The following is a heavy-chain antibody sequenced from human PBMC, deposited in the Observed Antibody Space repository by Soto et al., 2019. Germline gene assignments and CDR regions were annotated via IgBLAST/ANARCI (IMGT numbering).Heavy chain of an antibody. J-gene: IGHJ4*02. CDR2: IYYSGST. D-gene: IGHD3-9*01. Sequence: SETLSLTCTVSGGSISSSSYYWGWIRQPPGKGLEWIGSIYYSGSTYYTPSLKSRVTISVDTSKIQFSLKLSSVTVADTAVYYCARHGYFDWLLHELDYWGPGTLVTVSS. CDR3: ARHGYFDWLLHELDY. CDR1: GGSISSSSYY. V-gene: IGHV4-39*01.